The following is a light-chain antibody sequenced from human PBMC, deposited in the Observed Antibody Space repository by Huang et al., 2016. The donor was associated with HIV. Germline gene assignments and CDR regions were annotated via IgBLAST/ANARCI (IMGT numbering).Light chain of an antibody. J-gene: IGKJ4*01. CDR1: QSVSSY. Sequence: EIVLTQSPATLSLSPGERATLSCRASQSVSSYLAWYQQKPGQAPRLLIYDASNRATGIPDRITGSGSGTDFTLTISSLEPEDFAVYDCQQRSNWPLTFGGGTKVEIK. CDR2: DAS. CDR3: QQRSNWPLT. V-gene: IGKV3-11*01.